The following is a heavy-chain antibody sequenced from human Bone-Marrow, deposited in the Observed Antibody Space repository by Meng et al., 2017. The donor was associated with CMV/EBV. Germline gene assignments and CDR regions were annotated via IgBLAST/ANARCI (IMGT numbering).Heavy chain of an antibody. D-gene: IGHD2-2*01. CDR3: ARAQYCSSTTCYYYGVDV. CDR1: GLTPSSYR. Sequence: GGSLRLSCAASGLTPSSYRMYWVRQAPGKRLEWVSYISDRSGSIYYADSVRGRFTISRDNAKNLLYLQMNSLRAEDTAVYYCARAQYCSSTTCYYYGVDVWGQGTTVTVYS. V-gene: IGHV3-48*04. J-gene: IGHJ6*01. CDR2: ISDRSGSI.